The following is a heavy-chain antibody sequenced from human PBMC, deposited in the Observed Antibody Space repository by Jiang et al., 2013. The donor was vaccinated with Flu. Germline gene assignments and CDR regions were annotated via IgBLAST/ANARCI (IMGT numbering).Heavy chain of an antibody. CDR2: ITPIFGTA. CDR3: ARGRGEYCGGDCYSNWFDP. CDR1: GGTFNSFV. D-gene: IGHD2-21*02. Sequence: SCKASGGTFNSFVISWVRQAPGQGHEWMGAITPIFGTANYAQKFQGRVTITADKSTSTVYMEVSSLRSEDTAVYYCARGRGEYCGGDCYSNWFDPWGQGTLVTVSS. J-gene: IGHJ5*02. V-gene: IGHV1-69*06.